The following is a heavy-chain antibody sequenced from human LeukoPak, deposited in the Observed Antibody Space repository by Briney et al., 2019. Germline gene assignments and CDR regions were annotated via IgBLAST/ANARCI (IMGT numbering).Heavy chain of an antibody. CDR3: ARVVSSGWYYFDY. D-gene: IGHD6-19*01. J-gene: IGHJ4*02. CDR2: ISSSGSTI. CDR1: GGSISSGGYY. V-gene: IGHV3-11*04. Sequence: LSPTCTVSGGSISSGGYYWSWVRQAPGKGLEWVSYISSSGSTIYYADSVKGRFTISRDNAKNSLYLQMNSLRAEDTAVYYCARVVSSGWYYFDYWGQGTLVTVSS.